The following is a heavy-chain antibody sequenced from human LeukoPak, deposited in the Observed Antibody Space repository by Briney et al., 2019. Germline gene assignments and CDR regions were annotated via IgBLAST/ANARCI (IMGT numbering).Heavy chain of an antibody. J-gene: IGHJ6*02. Sequence: SVKVSCKASGGTSSSYAISWVRQAPGQGLEWMGRIIPILGIANYAQKFQGRVTITADKSTSTAYMELSSLRSEDTAVYYCARDRIYCSSTSCLNRLYYYGMDVWVQGTTVTVSS. CDR3: ARDRIYCSSTSCLNRLYYYGMDV. D-gene: IGHD2-2*01. CDR1: GGTSSSYA. V-gene: IGHV1-69*04. CDR2: IIPILGIA.